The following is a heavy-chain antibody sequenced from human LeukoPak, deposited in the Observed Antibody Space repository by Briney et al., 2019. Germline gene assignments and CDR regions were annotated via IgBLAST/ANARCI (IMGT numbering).Heavy chain of an antibody. CDR1: GFTVSSNY. CDR2: IYPNGNT. Sequence: GGSLRLSCAASGFTVSSNYMNWVRQAPGKGLEWVSMIYPNGNTFYTNSVKGRFTISRDNSKNTLDLQMSSLRAEDTAVYYCARRGHGYGSPFDYWGQGTLVTVSS. J-gene: IGHJ4*02. D-gene: IGHD5-18*01. CDR3: ARRGHGYGSPFDY. V-gene: IGHV3-66*04.